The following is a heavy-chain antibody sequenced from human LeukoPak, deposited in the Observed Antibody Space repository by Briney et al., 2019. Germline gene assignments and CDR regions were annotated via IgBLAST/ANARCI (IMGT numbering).Heavy chain of an antibody. Sequence: SVKVSCKASGYTFTGYYMHWVRQAPGQGLEWMGGIIPIFGTANYAQKFQGRVTITADESTSTAYMELSSLRSEDTAVYYCARDRYSSGWYEIDYWGQGTLVTVSS. CDR3: ARDRYSSGWYEIDY. CDR1: GYTFTGYY. V-gene: IGHV1-69*13. J-gene: IGHJ4*02. CDR2: IIPIFGTA. D-gene: IGHD6-19*01.